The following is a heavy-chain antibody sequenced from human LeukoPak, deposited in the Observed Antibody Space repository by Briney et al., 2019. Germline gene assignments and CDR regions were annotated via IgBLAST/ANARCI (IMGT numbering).Heavy chain of an antibody. CDR2: IKQDGSEK. J-gene: IGHJ4*02. D-gene: IGHD3-9*01. V-gene: IGHV3-7*03. CDR3: ARGSVYYDILTGYYSY. CDR1: GFTFSSYW. Sequence: GGSLRLSCAASGFTFSSYWMSWVRQAPGKGLEWVANIKQDGSEKYYVDSVKGRFTISRDNAKNSLYLQMNSLRAEDTAVYYCARGSVYYDILTGYYSYWGQGTLVTVSS.